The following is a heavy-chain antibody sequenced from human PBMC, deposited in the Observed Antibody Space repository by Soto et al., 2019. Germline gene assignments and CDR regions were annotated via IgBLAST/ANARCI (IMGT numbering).Heavy chain of an antibody. V-gene: IGHV4-39*01. CDR1: GGSISSSSYY. Sequence: SETLSLTRTVSGGSISSSSYYWGWIRQPPGKGLEWIGSIYYSGSTYYNPSLNSLVTISVDTSKNQFSLKLSSVTAADTAVYYCARKVGASTYYYYGMDVWGQGTTVTVSS. D-gene: IGHD1-26*01. J-gene: IGHJ6*02. CDR2: IYYSGST. CDR3: ARKVGASTYYYYGMDV.